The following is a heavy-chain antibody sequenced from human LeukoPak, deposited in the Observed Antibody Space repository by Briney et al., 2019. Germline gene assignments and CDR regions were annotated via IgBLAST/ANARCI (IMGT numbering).Heavy chain of an antibody. CDR1: GGSFSGYY. V-gene: IGHV4-59*01. J-gene: IGHJ3*02. D-gene: IGHD1-26*01. Sequence: PSETLSLTCAVYGGSFSGYYWSWIRQPPGKGLEWVGYIYYSGSTNYNPSLKSRVTISVDTSKNQFSLKLSSVTAADTALYYCARYVGPFDIWGQGTMVTVSS. CDR2: IYYSGST. CDR3: ARYVGPFDI.